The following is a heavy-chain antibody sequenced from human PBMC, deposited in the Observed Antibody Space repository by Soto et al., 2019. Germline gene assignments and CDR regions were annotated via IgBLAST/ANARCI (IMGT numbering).Heavy chain of an antibody. V-gene: IGHV4-59*01. CDR1: GGSISSYY. D-gene: IGHD3-3*01. Sequence: SETLSVTCTVSGGSISSYYWSWIRQPPGKGLEWIGYIYYSGSTNYNPSLKSRVTISVDTSKNQFSLKLSSVTAADTAVYYCARAISDFWSGYYEVMPQNHMDVWGKGTTVTVSS. J-gene: IGHJ6*03. CDR2: IYYSGST. CDR3: ARAISDFWSGYYEVMPQNHMDV.